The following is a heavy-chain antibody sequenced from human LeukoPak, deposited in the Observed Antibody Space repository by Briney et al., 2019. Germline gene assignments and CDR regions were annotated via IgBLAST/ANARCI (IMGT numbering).Heavy chain of an antibody. CDR3: ARSKECLPIDY. V-gene: IGHV4-39*07. CDR2: IYYSGST. Sequence: SETLSLTCTFSGGSISSCSYYWGWIRQPPGKGLEWIGSIYYSGSTYYNPSLKSRVTISVDTSKNQFSLKLSSVTAADTAVYYCARSKECLPIDYWGQGTLVTVSS. J-gene: IGHJ4*02. CDR1: GGSISSCSYY. D-gene: IGHD3-3*01.